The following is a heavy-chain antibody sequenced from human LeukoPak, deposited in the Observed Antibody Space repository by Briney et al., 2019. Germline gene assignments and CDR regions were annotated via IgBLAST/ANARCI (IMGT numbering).Heavy chain of an antibody. CDR3: VRDFKTSFVM. CDR1: GFTFSTYL. V-gene: IGHV3-74*01. J-gene: IGHJ3*02. CDR2: IDSDGSTT. Sequence: PGGSLRLSCAASGFTFSTYLMHWVRQGPGEGPVWVSRIDSDGSTTSYADSVKGRFTISRDNAKNTLNLQMNNLRAEDTALYYCVRDFKTSFVMWGQGTMVTVSS.